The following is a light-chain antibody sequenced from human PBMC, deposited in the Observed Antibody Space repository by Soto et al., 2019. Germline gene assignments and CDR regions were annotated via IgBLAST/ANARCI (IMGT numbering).Light chain of an antibody. V-gene: IGKV4-1*01. J-gene: IGKJ1*01. CDR3: QQYYNTLLWT. CDR1: QSVLYSSNNKNY. Sequence: DIVMTQSPDSLAVSLGESSTINCKSSQSVLYSSNNKNYLAWYQQKPGQPPKLLIYWASTRESGVPDRFSGSGSGTDFTLTISSLQAEDVAVYYCQQYYNTLLWTFGQGTKVEIK. CDR2: WAS.